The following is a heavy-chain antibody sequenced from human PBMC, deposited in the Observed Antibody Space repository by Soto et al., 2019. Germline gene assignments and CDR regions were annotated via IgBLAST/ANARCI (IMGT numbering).Heavy chain of an antibody. J-gene: IGHJ4*02. CDR3: ARDFYPVAYFFDY. CDR1: GYTFTNHG. V-gene: IGHV1-18*04. D-gene: IGHD2-21*01. Sequence: QVQLVQSGAELKKPGASVKLSCKASGYTFTNHGISWVRQAPGQGLEWVGWVSGYNDKTKSAQKFQGRVTMTTDTSTNTAYMELRSLRSDDTAVYFCARDFYPVAYFFDYWGQGTLVTVSS. CDR2: VSGYNDKT.